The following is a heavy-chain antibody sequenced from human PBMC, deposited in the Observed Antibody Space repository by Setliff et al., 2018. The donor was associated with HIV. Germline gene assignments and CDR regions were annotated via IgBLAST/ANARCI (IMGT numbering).Heavy chain of an antibody. CDR1: GYTFISYG. V-gene: IGHV1-69*13. CDR2: IVPIFGTP. CDR3: ATVFYYNSESYSLDY. Sequence: ASVKVSCKASGYTFISYGISWVRQAPGQGLEWMGGIVPIFGTPNYAQKFKGRLTITADESTNTAHMELNSLRSIDTAMYYCATVFYYNSESYSLDYWGQGMLVTVSS. D-gene: IGHD3-10*01. J-gene: IGHJ4*02.